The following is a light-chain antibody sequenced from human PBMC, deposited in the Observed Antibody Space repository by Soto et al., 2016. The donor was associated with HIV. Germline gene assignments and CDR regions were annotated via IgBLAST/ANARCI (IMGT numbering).Light chain of an antibody. CDR2: QDT. Sequence: SYELTQSPSVSVSPGQTASITCSGDNLGDKFACWYQQKPGQSPVLVIYQDTKRPSGIPERFSGSNSGNTATLTISGTQPMDEADYYCQAWDSSTVVFGGGTKLTV. V-gene: IGLV3-1*01. CDR3: QAWDSSTVV. CDR1: NLGDKF. J-gene: IGLJ3*02.